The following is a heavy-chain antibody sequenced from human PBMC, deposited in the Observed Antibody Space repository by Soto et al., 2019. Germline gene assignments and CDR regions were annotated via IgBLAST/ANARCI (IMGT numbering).Heavy chain of an antibody. CDR1: EFTVSSNY. Sequence: EVQLVETGGGLIQPGGSLRLSCAASEFTVSSNYMSWVRQAPGKGLEWVSVIYSGGRTYYADSVKGRFTISRDNSKNTLYLQMNSLRAEDTAVYYCARSYVDTAMVSYGMDVWGQGTTVTVSS. CDR2: IYSGGRT. V-gene: IGHV3-53*02. D-gene: IGHD5-18*01. J-gene: IGHJ6*02. CDR3: ARSYVDTAMVSYGMDV.